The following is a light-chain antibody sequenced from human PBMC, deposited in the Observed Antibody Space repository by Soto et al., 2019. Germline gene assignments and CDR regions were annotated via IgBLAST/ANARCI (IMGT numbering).Light chain of an antibody. CDR2: GAS. CDR1: QSVASN. Sequence: EIVMTQSPASLSVSPGDGATLSCRASQSVASNVAWYQQKPGQGPRLLIHGASTRAVGVPARFSGSGSGTDFTLTISSLQSEDFAVYYCQQYHNWTPQYTFGQGTKLQL. CDR3: QQYHNWTPQYT. J-gene: IGKJ2*01. V-gene: IGKV3-15*01.